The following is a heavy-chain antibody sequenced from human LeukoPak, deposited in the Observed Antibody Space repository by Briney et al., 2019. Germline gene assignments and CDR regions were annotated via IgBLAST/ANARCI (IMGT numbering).Heavy chain of an antibody. V-gene: IGHV4-59*01. D-gene: IGHD3-3*01. CDR3: ARDTRSGYSDY. CDR2: IYYSGST. Sequence: SETLSLTCTVSGASFSSYYWSWIRQPPGKRLEWIRYIYYSGSTDYNPSLKSRVTISVDTSKNQFSLKLSSVTAADTAVYYCARDTRSGYSDYWGQGNLVTVSS. J-gene: IGHJ4*02. CDR1: GASFSSYY.